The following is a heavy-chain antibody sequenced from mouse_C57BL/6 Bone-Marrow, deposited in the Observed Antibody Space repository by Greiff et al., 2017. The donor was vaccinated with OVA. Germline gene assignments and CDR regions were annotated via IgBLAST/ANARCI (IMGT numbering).Heavy chain of an antibody. CDR3: ARSGVYYYGSSYGDYFDY. CDR1: GYTFTDYN. V-gene: IGHV1-18*01. Sequence: VQLQQSGPELVKPGASVKIPCKASGYTFTDYNMDWVKQSHGKSLEWIGDINPNNGGTIYNQKFKGKATLTVDKSSSTAYMELRSLTSEDTAVYYCARSGVYYYGSSYGDYFDYWGQGTTLTVSS. CDR2: INPNNGGT. J-gene: IGHJ2*01. D-gene: IGHD1-1*01.